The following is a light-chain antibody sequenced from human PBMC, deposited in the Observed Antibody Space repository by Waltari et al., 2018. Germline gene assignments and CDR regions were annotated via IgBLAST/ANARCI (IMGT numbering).Light chain of an antibody. V-gene: IGLV1-44*01. CDR2: RND. Sequence: QSVLTQPPSESGTPGQRVTISCSGSSSNIGNNVVNWYQQVPGTTPKLLIYRNDQRPSGVPDRISGSKSGTSASLAISDLQSEDEAHYYCAAWDDSLNGRWVFGGGTKLTVL. CDR1: SSNIGNNV. CDR3: AAWDDSLNGRWV. J-gene: IGLJ2*01.